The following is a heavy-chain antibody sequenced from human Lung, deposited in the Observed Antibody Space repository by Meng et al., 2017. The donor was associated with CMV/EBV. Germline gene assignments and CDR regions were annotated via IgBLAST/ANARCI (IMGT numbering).Heavy chain of an antibody. V-gene: IGHV1-69*10. CDR3: ARAFDSNYDYYYYGMDV. Sequence: SVXVSXXASGGTFSSYAISWVRQAPGQGLEWMGGIIPILGIANYAQKFQGRVTITADKSASTAYMELSSLRSEDTAVYYCARAFDSNYDYYYYGMDVWGQGTXVTVSS. CDR2: IIPILGIA. J-gene: IGHJ6*02. CDR1: GGTFSSYA. D-gene: IGHD4-11*01.